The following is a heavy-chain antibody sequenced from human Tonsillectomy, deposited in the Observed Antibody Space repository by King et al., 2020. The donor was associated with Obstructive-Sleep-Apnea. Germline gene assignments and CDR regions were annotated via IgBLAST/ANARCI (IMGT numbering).Heavy chain of an antibody. Sequence: VQLVESGGGLVKPGGSLRLSCAASGFTFSSYSMNWVRQAPGKGLEWVSSISSSSSYIYYADSVKGRFTISRDNAKNSLYLQMNSLRAEDTAVYYCARGLKNVLYGMDVWGQGTTVTVSS. CDR1: GFTFSSYS. J-gene: IGHJ6*02. CDR3: ARGLKNVLYGMDV. D-gene: IGHD1-1*01. CDR2: ISSSSSYI. V-gene: IGHV3-21*01.